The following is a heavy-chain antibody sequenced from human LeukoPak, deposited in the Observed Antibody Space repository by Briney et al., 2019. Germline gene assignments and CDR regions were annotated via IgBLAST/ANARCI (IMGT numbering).Heavy chain of an antibody. Sequence: GRSLRLSCAASGFTFSTYWMHWVRQVPGKGLVWVSQINSDGSITKYADSVKGRFTISRDNAKNTLYLQMNSLRFDDTAVYYCAGNLGYWGQGTQVTVSS. CDR2: INSDGSIT. CDR3: AGNLGY. CDR1: GFTFSTYW. D-gene: IGHD3-16*01. J-gene: IGHJ4*02. V-gene: IGHV3-74*03.